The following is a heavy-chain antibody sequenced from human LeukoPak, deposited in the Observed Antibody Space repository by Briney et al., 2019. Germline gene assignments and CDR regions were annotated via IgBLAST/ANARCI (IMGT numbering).Heavy chain of an antibody. CDR2: IYSGGST. CDR1: GFTFNSYS. J-gene: IGHJ6*03. D-gene: IGHD6-19*01. Sequence: GGSLRLSCAASGFTFNSYSMNWVRQAPGKGLEWVSVIYSGGSTYYADSVKGRFTISRDNSKNTLYLQMNSLRAEDTAVYYCARDRRGIAVAGREAYYYYYMDVWGRGTTVTVSS. CDR3: ARDRRGIAVAGREAYYYYYMDV. V-gene: IGHV3-66*02.